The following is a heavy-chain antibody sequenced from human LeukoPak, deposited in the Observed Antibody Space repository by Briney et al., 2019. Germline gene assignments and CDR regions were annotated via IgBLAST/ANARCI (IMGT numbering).Heavy chain of an antibody. D-gene: IGHD3-3*01. CDR2: ISAYNGNT. CDR1: GYTFTIYG. Sequence: ASVNVSCKASGYTFTIYGISWVRQAPGQGLEWMGWISAYNGNTNYAQKLQGRVTMTTDTSTSTAYMELRSLRSDDTAVYYCARGMILYYDFWSGYPSPIDYWGQGTLVTVSS. CDR3: ARGMILYYDFWSGYPSPIDY. J-gene: IGHJ4*02. V-gene: IGHV1-18*01.